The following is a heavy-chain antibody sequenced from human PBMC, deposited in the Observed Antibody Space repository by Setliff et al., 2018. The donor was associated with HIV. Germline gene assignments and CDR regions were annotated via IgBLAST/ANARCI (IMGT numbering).Heavy chain of an antibody. Sequence: PGGSLRLSCAASGFTFSDYYMTWIRQAPGKGLEWVSYMSSSGSTKYYADSVKGRFTISRDNAKNSLYLQMNSLRAEDMALYYCAKDRPRFGELYPFDAFDIWGQGTMVTVSS. CDR3: AKDRPRFGELYPFDAFDI. D-gene: IGHD3-10*01. V-gene: IGHV3-11*01. CDR2: MSSSGSTK. CDR1: GFTFSDYY. J-gene: IGHJ3*02.